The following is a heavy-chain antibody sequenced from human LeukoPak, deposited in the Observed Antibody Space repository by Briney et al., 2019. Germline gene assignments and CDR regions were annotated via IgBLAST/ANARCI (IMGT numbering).Heavy chain of an antibody. CDR1: GGSISSSSYY. CDR2: IYYSGST. V-gene: IGHV4-39*01. J-gene: IGHJ4*02. Sequence: SETLSLTCTVSGGSISSSSYYWGWIRQPPGKGLEWIGSIYYSGSTCYNPSLKSRVTISVDTSKNQFSLKLSSVTAADTAVYYCARPYSSGARVDYWGQGTLVTVSS. CDR3: ARPYSSGARVDY. D-gene: IGHD6-19*01.